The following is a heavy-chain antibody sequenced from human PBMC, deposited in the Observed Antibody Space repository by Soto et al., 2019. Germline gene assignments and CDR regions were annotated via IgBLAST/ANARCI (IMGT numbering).Heavy chain of an antibody. V-gene: IGHV3-30*18. CDR1: GFTFSSYG. J-gene: IGHJ6*02. CDR2: ISYDGSNK. Sequence: QVQLVESGGGVVQPGRSLRLSCAASGFTFSSYGMHWVRQAPGKGLEWVAVISYDGSNKYYADSVKGRFTISRDNSKNTLYLQMNSLRAEDTAVYYCAKDPAGPGYYYYGIDVWGQGTTVTVSS. D-gene: IGHD3-10*01. CDR3: AKDPAGPGYYYYGIDV.